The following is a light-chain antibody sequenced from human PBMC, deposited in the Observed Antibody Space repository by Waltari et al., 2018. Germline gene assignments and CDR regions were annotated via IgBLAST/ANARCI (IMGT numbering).Light chain of an antibody. J-gene: IGKJ3*01. CDR3: QHYDSYPPT. CDR1: QDISSW. V-gene: IGKV1D-16*01. CDR2: AAS. Sequence: DIQMTQSPSPLSASIGDRVIISCRASQDISSWLVWYQQKSDEAPKTLIYAASNLKSGVPSRFSGSGYGTHFTLTISSLQPEDFATYYCQHYDSYPPTFGPGTKVDHK.